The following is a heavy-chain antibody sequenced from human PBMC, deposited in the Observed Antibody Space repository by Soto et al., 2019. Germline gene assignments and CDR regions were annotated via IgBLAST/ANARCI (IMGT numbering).Heavy chain of an antibody. J-gene: IGHJ4*02. CDR1: GFTFSSYS. CDR3: ARAPPRGSSSWYGDY. D-gene: IGHD6-13*01. CDR2: ISSSSSYI. V-gene: IGHV3-21*01. Sequence: GGSLRLSCAASGFTFSSYSMNWVRQAPGKGLEWVSSISSSSSYIYYADSVKGRFTISRDNAKNSLYLQMNSLRAEDTAVYYCARAPPRGSSSWYGDYWGQGTLVTVSS.